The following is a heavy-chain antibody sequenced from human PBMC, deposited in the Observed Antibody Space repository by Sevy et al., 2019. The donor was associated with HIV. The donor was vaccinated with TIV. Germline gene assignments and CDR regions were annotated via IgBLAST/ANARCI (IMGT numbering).Heavy chain of an antibody. CDR3: ASDIDSSSYSYAFDL. V-gene: IGHV3-48*03. CDR2: ISTSGSTI. Sequence: GESLKISCKASGFFFSHYEMNWVRQAPGKGLEWVSYISTSGSTIYYADSMKGRFTVSRDNAKNSLYLQMNSLRADDTALYYCASDIDSSSYSYAFDLWGQGTMVTVSS. J-gene: IGHJ3*01. CDR1: GFFFSHYE. D-gene: IGHD3-22*01.